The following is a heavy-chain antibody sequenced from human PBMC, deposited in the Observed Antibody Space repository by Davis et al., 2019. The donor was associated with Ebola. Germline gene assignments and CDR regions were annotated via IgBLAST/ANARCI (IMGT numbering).Heavy chain of an antibody. Sequence: GESLKISCAASGYIFSDYYMSWSRQASGKGLERVSYISSSSSYTNYADSVKGRFTISRDNAKNSLYLQMNSLRAEDTAVYYCARANGDYLYGMDVWGQGATVTVSS. J-gene: IGHJ6*02. D-gene: IGHD4-17*01. V-gene: IGHV3-11*06. CDR3: ARANGDYLYGMDV. CDR1: GYIFSDYY. CDR2: ISSSSSYT.